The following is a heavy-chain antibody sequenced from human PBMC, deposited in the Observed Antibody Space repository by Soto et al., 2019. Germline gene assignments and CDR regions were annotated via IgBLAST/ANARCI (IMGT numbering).Heavy chain of an antibody. CDR1: GDSLSGGTNY. J-gene: IGHJ5*02. CDR3: VGDWGPYWFDP. Sequence: KTSETLSITGTVSGDSLSGGTNYWNWFRQAPGKGLEWIGYIYDRGTTKYNPSPESRVTISQDTSKNQFSLRINSVIASDTAVYYCVGDWGPYWFDPWGQGILVTVSS. V-gene: IGHV4-61*01. D-gene: IGHD3-16*01. CDR2: IYDRGTT.